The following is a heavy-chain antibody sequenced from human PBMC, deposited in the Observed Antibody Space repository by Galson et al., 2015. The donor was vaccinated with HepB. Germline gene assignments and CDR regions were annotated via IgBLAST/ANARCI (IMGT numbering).Heavy chain of an antibody. J-gene: IGHJ6*03. CDR2: ISGSGGST. Sequence: SLRLSCAASGFTFSSYAMSWVRQAPGKGLEWVSAISGSGGSTYYADSVKGRFTISRDNSKNTLYLQMNSLRAEDTAVYYCTTAAGYCSSTSCRAWKNYYYYMDVWGKGTTVTVSS. CDR1: GFTFSSYA. CDR3: TTAAGYCSSTSCRAWKNYYYYMDV. D-gene: IGHD2-2*01. V-gene: IGHV3-23*01.